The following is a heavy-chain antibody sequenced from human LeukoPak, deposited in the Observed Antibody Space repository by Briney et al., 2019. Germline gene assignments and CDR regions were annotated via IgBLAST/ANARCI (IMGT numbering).Heavy chain of an antibody. Sequence: ASVKVSCKASGYTFTSYGISWVRQAPGQGLEWMGWISAYNGNTNYAQNLQGRVTMTTDTSTTTAHMELRSLRSDDTAVYYCARDLKYNILTGYRSSFGFDPWGQGTLVTVSS. V-gene: IGHV1-18*01. CDR1: GYTFTSYG. D-gene: IGHD3-9*01. CDR2: ISAYNGNT. CDR3: ARDLKYNILTGYRSSFGFDP. J-gene: IGHJ5*02.